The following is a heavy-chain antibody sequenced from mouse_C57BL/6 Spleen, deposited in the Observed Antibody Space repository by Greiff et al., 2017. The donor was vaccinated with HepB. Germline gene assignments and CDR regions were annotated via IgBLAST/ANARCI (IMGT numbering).Heavy chain of an antibody. D-gene: IGHD2-3*01. CDR2: ISSGGDYI. V-gene: IGHV5-9-1*02. Sequence: EVQLVESGEGLVKPGGSLKLSCAASGFTFSSYAMSWVRQTPEKRLEWVAYISSGGDYIYYADTVKGRFTISRDNARSTLYLQMSSLKSEDTAMYYCTRGYDGSFAYWGQGTLVTVSA. CDR3: TRGYDGSFAY. J-gene: IGHJ3*01. CDR1: GFTFSSYA.